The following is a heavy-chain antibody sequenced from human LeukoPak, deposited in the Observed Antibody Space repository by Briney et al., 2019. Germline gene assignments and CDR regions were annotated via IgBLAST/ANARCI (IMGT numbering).Heavy chain of an antibody. D-gene: IGHD1-26*01. CDR2: IKEDGSEI. Sequence: GGSLRLSCAASGFAFSTYWMSWVRQAPGKGLEWVANIKEDGSEIYYVDSVKGRFTISRDNSKNTLYLQMNSLRAEDTAVYYCARDPGELTFDYWGQGTLVTVSS. CDR1: GFAFSTYW. J-gene: IGHJ4*02. V-gene: IGHV3-7*03. CDR3: ARDPGELTFDY.